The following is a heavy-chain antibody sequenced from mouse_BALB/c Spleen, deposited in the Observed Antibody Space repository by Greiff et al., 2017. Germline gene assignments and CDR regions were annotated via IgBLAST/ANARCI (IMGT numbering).Heavy chain of an antibody. J-gene: IGHJ2*01. CDR1: GYSITSDYA. CDR2: ISYSGST. V-gene: IGHV3-2*02. Sequence: VQLQQSGPGLVKPSQSLSLTCTVTGYSITSDYAWNWIRQFPGNKLEWMGYISYSGSTSYNPSLKSRISITRDTSKNQFFLQLNSVTTEDTATYYCARSKVFYFDYWGQGTTLTVSS. CDR3: ARSKVFYFDY.